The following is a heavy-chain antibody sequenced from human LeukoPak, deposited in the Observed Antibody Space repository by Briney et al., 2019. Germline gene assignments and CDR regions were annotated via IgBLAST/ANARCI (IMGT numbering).Heavy chain of an antibody. CDR1: GGSFSGYY. V-gene: IGHV4-34*01. D-gene: IGHD5-18*01. Sequence: SETLSLTCAVYGGSFSGYYWSWIRQPPGKGLEWIGEINHSGSTNYNPSLKSRVTISVDTSKNQFPLKLTSVTAADTAVYYCARDVPTVQLWRTDAFDIWGQGTMVTVSS. CDR2: INHSGST. CDR3: ARDVPTVQLWRTDAFDI. J-gene: IGHJ3*02.